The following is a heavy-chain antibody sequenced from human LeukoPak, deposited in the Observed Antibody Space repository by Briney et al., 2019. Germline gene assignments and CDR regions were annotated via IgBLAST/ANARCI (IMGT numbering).Heavy chain of an antibody. CDR1: GGSISSSSYY. CDR3: ARRRAQSSGPSFYYFYMDV. Sequence: SETLSLTCTVSGGSISSSSYYWGWIRQPPGERLEWIGYIYHSGRTTYNPSLESRVTISLDTSKNQLSLNLRFVTAADTALYFCARRRAQSSGPSFYYFYMDVWGKGTTVTVSS. V-gene: IGHV4-61*05. J-gene: IGHJ6*03. CDR2: IYHSGRT. D-gene: IGHD1-26*01.